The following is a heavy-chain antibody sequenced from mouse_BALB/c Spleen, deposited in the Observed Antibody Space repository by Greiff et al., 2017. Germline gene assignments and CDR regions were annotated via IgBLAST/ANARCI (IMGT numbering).Heavy chain of an antibody. Sequence: VQLQQSGPELVKPGASVRISCKASGYTFTSYYIHWVKQRPGQGLEWIGWIYPGNVNTKYNEKFKGKATLTADKSSSTAYMQLSSLTSEDSAVYFCARYPKDYAMDYWGQGTSVTVSS. J-gene: IGHJ4*01. CDR1: GYTFTSYY. V-gene: IGHV1S56*01. CDR2: IYPGNVNT. CDR3: ARYPKDYAMDY.